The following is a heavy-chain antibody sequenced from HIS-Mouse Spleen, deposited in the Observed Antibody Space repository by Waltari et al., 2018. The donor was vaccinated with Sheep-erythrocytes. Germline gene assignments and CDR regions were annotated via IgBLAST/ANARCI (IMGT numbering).Heavy chain of an antibody. Sequence: QVQLVQSGAEVKKPGASVKVSCKASGYTFTGYYMHWVRQAPGQGLEWMGRINPNSGGTNYGQQFQGRVTMTRDTSISTAYMELSRLRSDDTAVYYCARGYYDFWSGSALGAFDIWGQGTMVTVSS. V-gene: IGHV1-2*02. CDR2: INPNSGGT. CDR1: GYTFTGYY. CDR3: ARGYYDFWSGSALGAFDI. J-gene: IGHJ3*02. D-gene: IGHD3-3*01.